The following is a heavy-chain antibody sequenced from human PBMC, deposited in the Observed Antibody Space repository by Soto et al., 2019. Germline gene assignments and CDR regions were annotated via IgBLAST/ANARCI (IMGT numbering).Heavy chain of an antibody. V-gene: IGHV4-39*01. CDR1: GGSISRTGYY. CDR2: FYYSGST. CDR3: ASRHPRGYCSGGSCPDAFDI. D-gene: IGHD2-15*01. J-gene: IGHJ3*02. Sequence: QLQLQESGPGLVKPSETLSLTCIVSGGSISRTGYYWGWIRQPPGKGLEWIGTFYYSGSTYYNPSLKSRVARSVDTAKNQFSLKLSSVTAADTAVYYCASRHPRGYCSGGSCPDAFDIWGQGTMVTVSS.